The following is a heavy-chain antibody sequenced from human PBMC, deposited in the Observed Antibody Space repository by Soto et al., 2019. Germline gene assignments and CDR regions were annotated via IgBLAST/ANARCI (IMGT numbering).Heavy chain of an antibody. Sequence: PGESLKISCKGSGYRFTNYWIGWVRQMPGKGLEWMGVIYPGDSDTRYSPSFQGQVTISADKSISTAYLPWSSLKASDTAIYYCASNDIVSTIEDGRDAFDIWGQRTIVTVSS. V-gene: IGHV5-51*01. J-gene: IGHJ3*02. CDR1: GYRFTNYW. D-gene: IGHD5-12*01. CDR2: IYPGDSDT. CDR3: ASNDIVSTIEDGRDAFDI.